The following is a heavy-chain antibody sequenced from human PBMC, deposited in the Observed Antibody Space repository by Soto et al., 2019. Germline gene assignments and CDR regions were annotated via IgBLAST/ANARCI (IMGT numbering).Heavy chain of an antibody. D-gene: IGHD3-9*01. Sequence: QVQLVQSGTEVKKPGSSVKVSCKASGGTFSSYAISWVRQVPGQGLEWMGGIIPIFGTANYAHKVQGRVTMTADESTSTAYMELSSLRSEDTAVYYCARGSYYDILTGYRNWFDPWGQGTLVTVSS. J-gene: IGHJ5*02. V-gene: IGHV1-69*01. CDR1: GGTFSSYA. CDR2: IIPIFGTA. CDR3: ARGSYYDILTGYRNWFDP.